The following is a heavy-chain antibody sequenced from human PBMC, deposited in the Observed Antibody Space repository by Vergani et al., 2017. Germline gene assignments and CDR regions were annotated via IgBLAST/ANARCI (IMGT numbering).Heavy chain of an antibody. Sequence: QVQLVESGGGVVQPGRSLRLSCAASGFTFSSYGMHWVRQAPGKGLEWVAVISYDGSNKYYADSVKGRFTISRDNSKNPLYLQMNSLRAEDTAVYYCAKVTIVGASRGGEDAFDIWGQGTRVTVSS. J-gene: IGHJ3*02. CDR3: AKVTIVGASRGGEDAFDI. V-gene: IGHV3-30*18. D-gene: IGHD1-26*01. CDR1: GFTFSSYG. CDR2: ISYDGSNK.